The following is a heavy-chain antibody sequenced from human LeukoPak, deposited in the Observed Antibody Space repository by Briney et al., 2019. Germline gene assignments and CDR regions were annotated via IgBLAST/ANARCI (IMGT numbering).Heavy chain of an antibody. D-gene: IGHD5-24*01. CDR1: GFTFSSYS. CDR3: ATSDRRDGYKLYAFDI. V-gene: IGHV3-21*01. J-gene: IGHJ3*02. CDR2: ISSSSSYI. Sequence: PGGSLRLSCAASGFTFSSYSMNWVRQAPGKGLEWVSSISSSSSYIYYADSVKGRFTISRDNAKNSLYLQMNSLRAEDTAVYYCATSDRRDGYKLYAFDIWGQGTMVTVSS.